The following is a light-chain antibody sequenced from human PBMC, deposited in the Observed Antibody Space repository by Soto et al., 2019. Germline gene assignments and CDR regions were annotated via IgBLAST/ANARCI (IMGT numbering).Light chain of an antibody. J-gene: IGKJ1*01. Sequence: EIVLTQSPGTLSLSPGERATLSCRASQSVSNNYLAWYQQKPGQAPRLLIYGASSRATGIPDRFSGSGSGTDFTLTISRLEPEDFAVYYCQQYGSSPWTFGQRTKVDI. CDR3: QQYGSSPWT. CDR1: QSVSNNY. V-gene: IGKV3-20*01. CDR2: GAS.